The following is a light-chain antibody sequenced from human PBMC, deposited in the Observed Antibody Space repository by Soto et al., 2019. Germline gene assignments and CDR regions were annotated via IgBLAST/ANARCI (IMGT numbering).Light chain of an antibody. CDR1: NSDIGAYKY. J-gene: IGLJ3*02. Sequence: QSALTQPASVSGSPGQSITISCTGTNSDIGAYKYVSWYQHHQGKAPKLVIYEVNNRPSGTSNRFSGSKSGNTASLTISGLQTEDEADSYCNSFAGSNTWVFGGGTKLTVL. CDR3: NSFAGSNTWV. V-gene: IGLV2-14*01. CDR2: EVN.